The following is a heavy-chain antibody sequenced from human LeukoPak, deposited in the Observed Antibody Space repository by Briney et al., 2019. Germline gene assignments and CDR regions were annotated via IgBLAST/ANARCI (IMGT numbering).Heavy chain of an antibody. Sequence: GGSLRLSCGASGFTFSAYTMNWVRQAPGKGLEWVSYISLSGDTIYYADSVKGRFTISRDNAKNSLYLHMDSLRAEDTAVYYCARGAYSSGWAYFDHWGQGTLVTVSS. J-gene: IGHJ4*02. D-gene: IGHD6-19*01. CDR1: GFTFSAYT. V-gene: IGHV3-48*04. CDR3: ARGAYSSGWAYFDH. CDR2: ISLSGDTI.